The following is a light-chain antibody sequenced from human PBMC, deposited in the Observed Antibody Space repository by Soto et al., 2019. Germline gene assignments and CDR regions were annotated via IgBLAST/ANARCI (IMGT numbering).Light chain of an antibody. J-gene: IGKJ1*01. Sequence: EIALTQSPGTLSLSPGERATLSCRASQTLSNSFIAWYQHKPGQAPRLLVYDTSTRATGIPDRYSGSGSGTDFTLIISRLEPEDFALYYCQQYVSQPITFGQGTKVDIK. CDR3: QQYVSQPIT. CDR2: DTS. V-gene: IGKV3-20*01. CDR1: QTLSNSF.